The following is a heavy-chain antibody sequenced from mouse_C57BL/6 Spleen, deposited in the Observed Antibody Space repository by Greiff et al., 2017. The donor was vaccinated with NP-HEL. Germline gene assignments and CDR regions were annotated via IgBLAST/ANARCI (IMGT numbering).Heavy chain of an antibody. CDR3: ARGTYYSNYVWAMDY. Sequence: QVQLQQSGAELVKPGASVTLSCKASGYTFTSYWMQWVKQRPGQGLEWIGELDPSDSYTNYNQKFKGKATLTVDTSSSTAYMQLSSLPAEDSAVYYCARGTYYSNYVWAMDYWGQGTSVTVSS. CDR1: GYTFTSYW. V-gene: IGHV1-50*01. D-gene: IGHD2-5*01. CDR2: LDPSDSYT. J-gene: IGHJ4*01.